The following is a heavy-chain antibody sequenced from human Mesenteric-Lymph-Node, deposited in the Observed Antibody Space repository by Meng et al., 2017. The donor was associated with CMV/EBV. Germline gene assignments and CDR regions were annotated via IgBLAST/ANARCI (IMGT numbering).Heavy chain of an antibody. J-gene: IGHJ4*02. V-gene: IGHV3-23*03. CDR2: IYSGGSGT. D-gene: IGHD2-8*01. CDR3: ATGGGYCSNGVCSHFDY. CDR1: GLSFSDYA. Sequence: GESLKISCAASGLSFSDYAMSWVRQAPGKGLEWVSVIYSGGSGTFYADSVKGRFTISRDISKNTLYLQMNTLRAEDTAIYYCATGGGYCSNGVCSHFDYWGQGTLVTVSS.